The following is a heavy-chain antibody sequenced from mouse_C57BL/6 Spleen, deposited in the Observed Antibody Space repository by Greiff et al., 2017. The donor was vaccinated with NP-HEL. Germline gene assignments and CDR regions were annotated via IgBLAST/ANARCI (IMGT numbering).Heavy chain of an antibody. V-gene: IGHV2-3*01. CDR2: IWGDGST. D-gene: IGHD2-4*01. Sequence: VQRVESGPGLVAPSQSLSITCTVSGFSLTSYGVSWVRQPPGKGLEWLGVIWGDGSTNYHSALISRLSISKDNSKSQVFLKLNSLQTDDTATYYCAARGSSTMITTGYYYAMDDWGQGTSVTVSS. CDR3: AARGSSTMITTGYYYAMDD. J-gene: IGHJ4*01. CDR1: GFSLTSYG.